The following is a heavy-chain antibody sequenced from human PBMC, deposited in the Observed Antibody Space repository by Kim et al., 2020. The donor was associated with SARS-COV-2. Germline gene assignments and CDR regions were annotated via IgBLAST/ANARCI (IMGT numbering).Heavy chain of an antibody. D-gene: IGHD6-19*01. CDR2: ISAYNGNT. CDR1: GYTFTSYG. V-gene: IGHV1-18*04. CDR3: ARDVNRLVVYYYGMDV. Sequence: ASVKVSFKASGYTFTSYGISWVRQAPGQGLEWMGWISAYNGNTNYAQKLQGRVTMTTDTSTSTAYMELRSLRSDDTAVYYCARDVNRLVVYYYGMDVWGQGTTVTVSS. J-gene: IGHJ6*02.